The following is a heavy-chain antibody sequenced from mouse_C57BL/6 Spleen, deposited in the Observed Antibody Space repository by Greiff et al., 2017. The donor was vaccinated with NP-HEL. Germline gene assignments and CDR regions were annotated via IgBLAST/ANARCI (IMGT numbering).Heavy chain of an antibody. CDR3: ARVYYGNSWDYFDY. CDR1: GYTFTSYG. Sequence: QAQLQQSGAELARPGASVKLSCKASGYTFTSYGISWVKQRTGQGLEWIGEIYPRSGNTYYNEKFKGKATLTADKSSSTAYIELRSLTSEDSAVYFCARVYYGNSWDYFDYWGQGTTLTVSS. CDR2: IYPRSGNT. D-gene: IGHD2-1*01. V-gene: IGHV1-81*01. J-gene: IGHJ2*01.